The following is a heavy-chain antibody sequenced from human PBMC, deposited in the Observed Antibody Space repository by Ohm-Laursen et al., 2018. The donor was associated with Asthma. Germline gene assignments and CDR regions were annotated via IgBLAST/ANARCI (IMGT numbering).Heavy chain of an antibody. V-gene: IGHV4-59*06. D-gene: IGHD3-22*01. CDR1: GASFSTYY. J-gene: IGHJ4*02. CDR2: VYYSGIT. Sequence: GTLSLTCTLSGASFSTYYWGWIRQHPGKGLEWIGYVYYSGITYSNPSLRSRVSISVDTSKNQFSLKLSPVTAADTAVYYCARGTFYYESTGYYFFDHWGQGALVTVSS. CDR3: ARGTFYYESTGYYFFDH.